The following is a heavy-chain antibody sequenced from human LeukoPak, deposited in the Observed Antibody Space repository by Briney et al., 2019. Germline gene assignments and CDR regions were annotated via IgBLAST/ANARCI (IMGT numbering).Heavy chain of an antibody. CDR3: ARCVTGWPNWFAP. V-gene: IGHV3-23*01. CDR1: GFSFSRYA. Sequence: GGSLRLSCAASGFSFSRYAMTWVLQAPGKGLEWVSSIHYTTDDTYYADFVRGRFTISRDNSKNTLYLQLNGLRVEDTAIYYCARCVTGWPNWFAPWGQGTLVTVSS. J-gene: IGHJ5*02. CDR2: IHYTTDDT. D-gene: IGHD6-19*01.